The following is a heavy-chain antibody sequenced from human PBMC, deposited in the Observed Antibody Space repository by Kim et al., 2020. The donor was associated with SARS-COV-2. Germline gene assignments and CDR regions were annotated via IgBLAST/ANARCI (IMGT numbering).Heavy chain of an antibody. CDR1: GGSIIRYY. D-gene: IGHD1-26*01. CDR2: ISYSGRT. V-gene: IGHV4-59*01. Sequence: SETLSLTCRVSGGSIIRYYWSWIRQPPGKGLEWIGYISYSGRTNYNPSLKGRVTISVDTSNNQFSLKLSSVTAADTAVYYCARRSSSENFFDYWGQGTLVTVYS. CDR3: ARRSSSENFFDY. J-gene: IGHJ4*02.